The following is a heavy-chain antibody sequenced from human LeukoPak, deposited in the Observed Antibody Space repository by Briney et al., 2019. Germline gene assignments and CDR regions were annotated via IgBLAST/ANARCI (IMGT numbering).Heavy chain of an antibody. J-gene: IGHJ4*02. CDR3: AKHLIGTKSFDY. Sequence: GGSLRLSCVDSGFTFSTFDMSWVRQAPGKGLEWVSSIGGSDGNTQYAASVKVRFTISRDNSRNTLFLQMNSLRAEDTAVYYCAKHLIGTKSFDYWGQGTLVTVSS. V-gene: IGHV3-23*01. D-gene: IGHD2/OR15-2a*01. CDR1: GFTFSTFD. CDR2: IGGSDGNT.